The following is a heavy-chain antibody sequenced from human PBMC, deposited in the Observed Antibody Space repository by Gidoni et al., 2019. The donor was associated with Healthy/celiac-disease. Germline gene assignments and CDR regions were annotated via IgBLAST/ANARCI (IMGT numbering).Heavy chain of an antibody. Sequence: EVQLVESGGGLVQPGRSLRLSFAASRFTFDAYAMHWVRQAPGKGLGWFSGISWNSGSIGYADSVKGRFTISRDNAKNSLYLQMNSLRAEDTALYYCARDYSNYLFDYWGQGTLVTVSS. CDR1: RFTFDAYA. J-gene: IGHJ4*02. CDR3: ARDYSNYLFDY. D-gene: IGHD4-4*01. CDR2: ISWNSGSI. V-gene: IGHV3-9*01.